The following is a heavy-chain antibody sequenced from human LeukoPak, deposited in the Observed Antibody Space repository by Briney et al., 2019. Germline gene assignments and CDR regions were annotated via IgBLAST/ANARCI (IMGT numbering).Heavy chain of an antibody. V-gene: IGHV3-23*01. J-gene: IGHJ5*02. CDR1: AFTFSSHA. D-gene: IGHD6-19*01. Sequence: GGSLRLSCAASAFTFSSHAMSWVRQTPGKRLEWVSGISADGANTLYADSVKGRFTISRDNSKNTLFLQMNSLRGEDTAVYYCATSLGPLAESWGQGTLVTVSS. CDR2: ISADGANT. CDR3: ATSLGPLAES.